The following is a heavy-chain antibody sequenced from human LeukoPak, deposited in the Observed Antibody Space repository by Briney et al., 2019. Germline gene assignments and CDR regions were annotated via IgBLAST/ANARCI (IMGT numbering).Heavy chain of an antibody. CDR2: IIPIFGTA. CDR1: GGTFSRYA. D-gene: IGHD1-1*01. J-gene: IGHJ3*02. V-gene: IGHV1-69*13. CDR3: AREGTDRLRGAFDI. Sequence: GASVKVSCKASGGTFSRYALSWGRQAPGQWLELMGGIIPIFGTANYAQKFQGRVTITADESTSTAYMELSSLRSEDTAVYYCAREGTDRLRGAFDIWGQGTMVTVSS.